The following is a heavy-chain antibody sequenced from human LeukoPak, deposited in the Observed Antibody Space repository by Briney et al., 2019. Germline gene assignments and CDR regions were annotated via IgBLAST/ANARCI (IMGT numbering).Heavy chain of an antibody. D-gene: IGHD3-10*01. J-gene: IGHJ4*02. Sequence: GASVKVSCKVSGYSLIELPMHWVRQAPGKGLEWMGGFDPEDGETIYAQKFQGRVTMTEDTSTDTAYVELSSLRSDDTAVYFCATLPRGHLFDSWGQGTLVTVSS. V-gene: IGHV1-24*01. CDR1: GYSLIELP. CDR3: ATLPRGHLFDS. CDR2: FDPEDGET.